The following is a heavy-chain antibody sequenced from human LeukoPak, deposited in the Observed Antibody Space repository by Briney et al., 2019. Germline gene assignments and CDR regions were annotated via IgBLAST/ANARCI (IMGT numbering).Heavy chain of an antibody. J-gene: IGHJ4*02. V-gene: IGHV4-34*01. CDR1: GGSFSGSN. CDR3: ARHEVAMADTAY. Sequence: SETLSLTCAVYGGSFSGSNWSWIRQPPGKGLEWIGSIYHSGSTYYNPFLKSRVTIAVDTSKNQFSLKLSSVTAADTAVYYCARHEVAMADTAYWGQGILVTVSS. D-gene: IGHD6-19*01. CDR2: IYHSGST.